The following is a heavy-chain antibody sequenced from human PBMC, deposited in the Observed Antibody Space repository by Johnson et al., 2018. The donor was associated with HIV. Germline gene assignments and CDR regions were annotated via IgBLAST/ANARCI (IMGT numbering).Heavy chain of an antibody. V-gene: IGHV3-15*01. Sequence: MLLVESGGGLVKPGGSLRLSCAVSGFTFSNAWMTWVRQAPGKGLEWVGRIKSKTDGGTADHAAPVKGRFTIPRDDSKSIAYLQMNSLKTEDTAVYYCSRDRGRGGSGWFPGAFDIWGQGTLVTVSS. CDR1: GFTFSNAW. CDR2: IKSKTDGGTA. J-gene: IGHJ3*02. D-gene: IGHD6-19*01. CDR3: SRDRGRGGSGWFPGAFDI.